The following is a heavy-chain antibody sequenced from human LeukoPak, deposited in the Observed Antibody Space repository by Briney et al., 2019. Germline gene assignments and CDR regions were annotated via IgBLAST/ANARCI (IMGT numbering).Heavy chain of an antibody. J-gene: IGHJ4*02. Sequence: PGGSLRLSCAASGFTFSRYPMHWVRQAPGKGLEWVAIISYDGSNKYYADSVKGRFTISRDNSKNTLYLQMNSLRPEDTAMYYCARDTYTSGWYAGWNYWGQGTLVTVSS. D-gene: IGHD6-19*01. CDR3: ARDTYTSGWYAGWNY. V-gene: IGHV3-30*04. CDR1: GFTFSRYP. CDR2: ISYDGSNK.